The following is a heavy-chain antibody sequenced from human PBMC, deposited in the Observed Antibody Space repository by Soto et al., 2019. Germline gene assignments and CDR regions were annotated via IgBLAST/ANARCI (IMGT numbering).Heavy chain of an antibody. CDR3: ARHPISYSDVLTGQIVYPEFNCIDP. Sequence: PSETLSLTCNVSGGSISTSYWTWIRQPPGKGLEWIGYIYHTGSTHYNPSLRSRVTMSVDTSKNPFSLRLSSVTAADTAVYYCARHPISYSDVLTGQIVYPEFNCIDPWGQGTLVTVSS. CDR1: GGSISTSY. V-gene: IGHV4-59*08. CDR2: IYHTGST. J-gene: IGHJ5*02. D-gene: IGHD3-9*01.